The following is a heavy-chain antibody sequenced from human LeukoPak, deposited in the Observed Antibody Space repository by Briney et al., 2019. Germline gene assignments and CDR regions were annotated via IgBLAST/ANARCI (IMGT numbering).Heavy chain of an antibody. CDR3: AREILAGTTNFDY. Sequence: ASVKVSCKASGYTFTDQFLHWVRQAPGQGLEWMGWINPNSGGTIYAQKFQGRVTMTRDTSISAAYMELSGLRADDTAMYYCAREILAGTTNFDYWGQGTPVTVSS. CDR2: INPNSGGT. V-gene: IGHV1-2*02. D-gene: IGHD6-19*01. J-gene: IGHJ4*02. CDR1: GYTFTDQF.